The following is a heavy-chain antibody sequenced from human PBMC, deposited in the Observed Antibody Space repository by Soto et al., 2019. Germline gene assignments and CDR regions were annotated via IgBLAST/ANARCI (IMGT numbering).Heavy chain of an antibody. Sequence: EVQLLESGGGLVQPGGSLRLSCAASGLTFSSYAMTWVRQAPGKGLEWVSAMRGGGETTYYADSVKGRFTISRDNSRNTLYLQMSSLRADDSAAYYCAKWHTYYYDSRGFSGFDCWGRGTLVTVSS. V-gene: IGHV3-23*01. CDR3: AKWHTYYYDSRGFSGFDC. D-gene: IGHD3-22*01. CDR1: GLTFSSYA. J-gene: IGHJ4*02. CDR2: MRGGGETT.